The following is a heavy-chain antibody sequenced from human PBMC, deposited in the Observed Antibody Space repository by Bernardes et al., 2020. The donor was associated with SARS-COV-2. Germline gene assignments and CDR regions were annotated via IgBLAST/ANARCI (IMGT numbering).Heavy chain of an antibody. CDR3: ARVSGFLAAEIDY. CDR2: IHHSGTT. CDR1: GDSVNNNHW. J-gene: IGHJ4*02. Sequence: TLSLTCAVSGDSVNNNHWWTWVRQPPGKGLVWIGEIHHSGTTNYNPSLKSRANLSVDKPKNQFSLTLNSVTATDTAIYYCARVSGFLAAEIDYWGQGILVTVSS. D-gene: IGHD1-26*01. V-gene: IGHV4-4*02.